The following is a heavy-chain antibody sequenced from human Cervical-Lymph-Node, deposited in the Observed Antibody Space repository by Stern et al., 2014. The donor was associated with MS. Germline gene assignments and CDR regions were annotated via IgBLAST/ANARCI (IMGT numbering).Heavy chain of an antibody. CDR1: GFTFRRYA. CDR3: VPGSGAFDY. CDR2: ISYDEKNE. D-gene: IGHD3-10*01. J-gene: IGHJ4*02. V-gene: IGHV3-30*03. Sequence: QVQLVESGGGVVQPGTSLRLSCAPSGFTFRRYAMPWVRQAPGQGLQWLAVISYDEKNENYADSVRGRFTIARDRSKKMLYLQMDSLTIDDTAVYYCVPGSGAFDYWGQGTLVIGSS.